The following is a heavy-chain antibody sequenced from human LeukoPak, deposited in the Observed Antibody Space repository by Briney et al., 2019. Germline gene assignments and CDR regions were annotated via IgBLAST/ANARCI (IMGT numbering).Heavy chain of an antibody. CDR3: ARHGYSSSWYGDWFDP. CDR1: GGSISIYY. CDR2: IYYSGST. D-gene: IGHD6-13*01. V-gene: IGHV4-59*08. J-gene: IGHJ5*02. Sequence: SETLSLTCTVSGGSISIYYWSWIRQPPGKGLEWIGYIYYSGSTNYNPSLKSRVTISVDTSKNQFSLKLSSVTAADTAVYYCARHGYSSSWYGDWFDPWGQGTLVTVSS.